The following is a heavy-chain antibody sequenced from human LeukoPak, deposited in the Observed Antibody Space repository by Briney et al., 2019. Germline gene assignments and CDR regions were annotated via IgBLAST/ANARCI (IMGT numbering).Heavy chain of an antibody. D-gene: IGHD6-13*01. CDR3: AKLLPYSSTCFDY. Sequence: GGSLRLSCAASALTFSDYSMNWVRQAPGKGLEWISYISSNGSTIYYAASVKGRFTISRDSAKNSLYLQMNGLRAEDTAVYYCAKLLPYSSTCFDYWGQGTLVTVSS. CDR1: ALTFSDYS. V-gene: IGHV3-48*01. CDR2: ISSNGSTI. J-gene: IGHJ4*02.